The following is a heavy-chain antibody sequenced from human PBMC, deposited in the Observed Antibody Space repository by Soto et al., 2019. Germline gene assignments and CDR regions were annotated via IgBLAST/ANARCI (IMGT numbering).Heavy chain of an antibody. J-gene: IGHJ6*02. CDR3: ARAQETDYYYYGMDV. CDR2: IWYDGSNK. V-gene: IGHV3-33*01. CDR1: GFTFSSYG. Sequence: QVQLVESGGGVVQPGRSLRLSCAASGFTFSSYGMHWVRQAPGKGLEWVAVIWYDGSNKYYADSVKGRFTISRDNSKNTLYLQMNSLRAEDTAVYYCARAQETDYYYYGMDVWGQGTTVTVSS.